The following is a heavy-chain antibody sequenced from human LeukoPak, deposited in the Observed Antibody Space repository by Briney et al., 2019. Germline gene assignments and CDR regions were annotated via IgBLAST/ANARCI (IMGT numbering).Heavy chain of an antibody. CDR1: GTYW. Sequence: GGSLRLSCAASGTYWMHWVRQAPGKGLEWVSVIHSDGTTHYADSVKGRFTISRDNSKNTLYLQMDSLRAEDTAVYYCANPYLYCSSSNCQFWGQGTLVTVSS. CDR3: ANPYLYCSSSNCQF. D-gene: IGHD2-2*01. CDR2: IHSDGTT. V-gene: IGHV3-53*01. J-gene: IGHJ4*02.